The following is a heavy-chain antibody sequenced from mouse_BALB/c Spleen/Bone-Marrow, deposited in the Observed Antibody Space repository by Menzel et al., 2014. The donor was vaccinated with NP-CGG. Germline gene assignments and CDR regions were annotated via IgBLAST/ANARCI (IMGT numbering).Heavy chain of an antibody. D-gene: IGHD3-3*01. Sequence: QVQLQQSGHKMKKRGESGKIACKASGYTFTSYDINWVKQRPGQGLEWIGWIYPGDGSSKYNEKFKGKATLTADKSSSTAYMQLSSLTSENSAVYFCARWGTYYAMDYWGQGTSVTVTS. CDR1: GYTFTSYD. CDR2: IYPGDGSS. CDR3: ARWGTYYAMDY. J-gene: IGHJ4*01. V-gene: IGHV1S56*01.